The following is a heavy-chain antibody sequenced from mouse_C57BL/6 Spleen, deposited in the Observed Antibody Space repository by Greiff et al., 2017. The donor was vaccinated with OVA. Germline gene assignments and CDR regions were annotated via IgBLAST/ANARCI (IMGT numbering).Heavy chain of an antibody. D-gene: IGHD3-2*02. Sequence: EVQVVESGAELVKPGASVKLSCTASGFNIKDYYMHWVKPRTEQGLAWIGRIDPADGETKYAPKFQGTATITADTSSNTAYLQLSSLTSEDTAVYYCALDSSGYVGKNFDYWGQGTTLTVSS. V-gene: IGHV14-2*01. J-gene: IGHJ2*01. CDR1: GFNIKDYY. CDR2: IDPADGET. CDR3: ALDSSGYVGKNFDY.